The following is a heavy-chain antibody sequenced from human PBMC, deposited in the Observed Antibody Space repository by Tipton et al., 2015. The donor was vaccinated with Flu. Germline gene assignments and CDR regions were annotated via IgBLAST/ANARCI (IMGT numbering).Heavy chain of an antibody. V-gene: IGHV4-38-2*01. J-gene: IGHJ5*02. CDR1: GDSISSDYY. Sequence: TLSLTCAVSGDSISSDYYWGWIRQFPGKGLEWIGTVSRSGATNYNPSLRSRVTISIDRSKNQFSLKMKSVTAADMAVYYCARRDYSNYVSDPKSWFAPWGRGTLFAVSS. D-gene: IGHD4-11*01. CDR2: VSRSGAT. CDR3: ARRDYSNYVSDPKSWFAP.